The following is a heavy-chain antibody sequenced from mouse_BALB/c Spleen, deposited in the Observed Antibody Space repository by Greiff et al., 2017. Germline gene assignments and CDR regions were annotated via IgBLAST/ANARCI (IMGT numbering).Heavy chain of an antibody. Sequence: EVQLQQSGPELVKPGASVKMSCKASGYTFTSYVMHWVKQKPGQGLEWIGYINPYNDGTKYNEKFKGKSTLTSDKSSSTPYMELSSLTSEDSAVYYCAREMITYAMDYWGQGTSVTVSS. CDR2: INPYNDGT. J-gene: IGHJ4*01. V-gene: IGHV1-14*01. CDR3: AREMITYAMDY. D-gene: IGHD2-4*01. CDR1: GYTFTSYV.